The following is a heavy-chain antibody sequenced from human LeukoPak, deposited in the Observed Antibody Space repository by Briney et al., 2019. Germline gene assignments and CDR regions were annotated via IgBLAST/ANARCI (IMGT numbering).Heavy chain of an antibody. Sequence: PGRSLRLSCAASGFTFSSYGMHWVRQAPGKGLEWVAVIWYDGSNKYYADSVKGRFTISRGNSKNTLYLQMNSLRAEDTAVYYCARSYYYDSSGYYPFDYWGQGTLVTVSS. CDR2: IWYDGSNK. V-gene: IGHV3-33*01. D-gene: IGHD3-22*01. CDR3: ARSYYYDSSGYYPFDY. J-gene: IGHJ4*02. CDR1: GFTFSSYG.